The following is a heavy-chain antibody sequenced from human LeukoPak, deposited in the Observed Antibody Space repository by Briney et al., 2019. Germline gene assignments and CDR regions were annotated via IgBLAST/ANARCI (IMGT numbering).Heavy chain of an antibody. CDR3: ARFGDGALYY. CDR2: ISSSSSYI. Sequence: GGTLRLSCAASGFTFSSYSMNWVRQAPGKGLEWVSSISSSSSYIYYADSVKGRFTISRDNAKNSLYLQMNSLRAEDTAVYYCARFGDGALYYWGQGTLVTVSS. D-gene: IGHD3-10*01. V-gene: IGHV3-21*01. CDR1: GFTFSSYS. J-gene: IGHJ4*02.